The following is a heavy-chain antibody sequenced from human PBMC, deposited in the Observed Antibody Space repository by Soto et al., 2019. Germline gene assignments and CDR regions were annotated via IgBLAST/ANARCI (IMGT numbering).Heavy chain of an antibody. D-gene: IGHD2-15*01. Sequence: SQTLSLTSAISGESVSCNSAAWNWKRQSPSRGLEWLGRTYYRSKWYNDYAVSVKSRITINPDTSKNQFSLQLNSVTPEDTAVYYCAGYCSGGSCYGAEAFDIWGQGTMVTVSS. CDR3: AGYCSGGSCYGAEAFDI. J-gene: IGHJ3*02. CDR2: TYYRSKWYN. CDR1: GESVSCNSAA. V-gene: IGHV6-1*01.